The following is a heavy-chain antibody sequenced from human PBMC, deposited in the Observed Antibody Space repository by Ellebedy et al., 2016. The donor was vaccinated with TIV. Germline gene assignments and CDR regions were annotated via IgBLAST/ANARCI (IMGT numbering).Heavy chain of an antibody. D-gene: IGHD3-9*01. J-gene: IGHJ4*02. CDR3: TKDFTGYHDY. CDR2: ITPDGDYT. CDR1: GLSFSSFW. Sequence: GGSLRLSCADSGLSFSSFWMHWVRQTPGKGLMWVSRITPDGDYTSYADSVKGRFTISRDNAKNTLHLQMNSLRAEDTAIYYCTKDFTGYHDYWGQGALVTVSS. V-gene: IGHV3-74*01.